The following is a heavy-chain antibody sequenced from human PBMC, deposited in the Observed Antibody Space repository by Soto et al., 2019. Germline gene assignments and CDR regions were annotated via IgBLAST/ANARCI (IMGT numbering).Heavy chain of an antibody. Sequence: PGGSLRLSCAASGFTFSSYAMSWVRQAPGKGLEWVSAISGSGGSTYYADSAKGRFTISRDNSKNTLYLQMNSLRAEDTAVYYCAKIEYYDFRSGYYGGINNEYYFDYWGQGTLVTVSS. CDR2: ISGSGGST. CDR1: GFTFSSYA. V-gene: IGHV3-23*01. CDR3: AKIEYYDFRSGYYGGINNEYYFDY. J-gene: IGHJ4*02. D-gene: IGHD3-3*01.